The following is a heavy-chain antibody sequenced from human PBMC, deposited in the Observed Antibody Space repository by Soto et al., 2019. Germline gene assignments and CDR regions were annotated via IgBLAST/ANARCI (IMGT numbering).Heavy chain of an antibody. V-gene: IGHV1-69*01. CDR1: GGTFNNYV. CDR3: ALDRARGIELWFQASWSFDL. Sequence: QVQLVQSGAELKKPGSSVRVSCKTSGGTFNNYVISWIRQAPGQGLEWMGGIIPVFGTAHYAQKFQGRVTITADASTSTAYMEVTRLRSEDTAVYYCALDRARGIELWFQASWSFDLWGRGTLVTVSS. CDR2: IIPVFGTA. J-gene: IGHJ2*01. D-gene: IGHD3-10*01.